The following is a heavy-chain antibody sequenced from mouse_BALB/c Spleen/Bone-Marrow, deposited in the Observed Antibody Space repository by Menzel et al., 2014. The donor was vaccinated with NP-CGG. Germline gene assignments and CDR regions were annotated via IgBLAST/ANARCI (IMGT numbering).Heavy chain of an antibody. CDR2: IFPGSGNT. Sequence: QVQLQQSGPELVKPGASVKISCKASGYSFTSYYIHWVRQRPGQGLEWIGWIFPGSGNTKYNERFKGKATLTADTSSSTAYMQLSSLTSEDSAVYFCVSTFDYWGQGTTLTVSS. D-gene: IGHD1-1*01. CDR1: GYSFTSYY. J-gene: IGHJ2*01. CDR3: VSTFDY. V-gene: IGHV1-66*01.